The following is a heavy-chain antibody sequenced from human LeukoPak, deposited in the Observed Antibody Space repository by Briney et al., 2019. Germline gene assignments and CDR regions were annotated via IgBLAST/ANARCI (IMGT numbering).Heavy chain of an antibody. CDR3: ARSPRQGRWDAGVRRDWFDP. V-gene: IGHV4-61*02. J-gene: IGHJ5*02. CDR1: GGSISSGSYY. CDR2: IDSSGST. D-gene: IGHD1-26*01. Sequence: SDTLSLTCTVSGGSISSGSYYWSWIRQSAEKGLEWIGRIDSSGSTNSNPSLKSRVTISLDTSKNQFSLKVRSLTATDTAVYYCARSPRQGRWDAGVRRDWFDPWGQGTLVTVSS.